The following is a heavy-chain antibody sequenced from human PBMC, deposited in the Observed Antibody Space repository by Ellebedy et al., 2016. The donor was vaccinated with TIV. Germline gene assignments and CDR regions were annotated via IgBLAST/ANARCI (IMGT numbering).Heavy chain of an antibody. CDR2: IDPSDPSGSYT. D-gene: IGHD1-26*01. CDR1: EYSFIHYW. Sequence: TVSCXGSEYSFIHYWISWVRQMPGKGLEWMGRIDPSDPSGSYTTYSPSSQGHVTISVDKSITTAYLEWSSLKASDTAMYYCARHELGSNAAFDYWGQGTLVTVSS. V-gene: IGHV5-10-1*01. J-gene: IGHJ4*02. CDR3: ARHELGSNAAFDY.